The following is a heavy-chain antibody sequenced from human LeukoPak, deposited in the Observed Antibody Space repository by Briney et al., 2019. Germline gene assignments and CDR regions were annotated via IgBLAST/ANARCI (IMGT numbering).Heavy chain of an antibody. V-gene: IGHV3-21*01. J-gene: IGHJ3*02. CDR1: RFTFSSYS. Sequence: GGSLRLSCAASRFTFSSYSMNWVRQAPGKGLEWVSSIGSSSSYIYYADSVKGRFTISRDNAKNSLYLQMNSLRAEDTAVYYCARGTPFGVYDAFDIWGQGTMVTVSS. CDR3: ARGTPFGVYDAFDI. D-gene: IGHD3-16*01. CDR2: IGSSSSYI.